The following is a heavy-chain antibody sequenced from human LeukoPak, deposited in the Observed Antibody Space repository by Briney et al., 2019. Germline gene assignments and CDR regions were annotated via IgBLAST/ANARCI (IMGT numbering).Heavy chain of an antibody. CDR2: IYYSGST. Sequence: SQTLSLTCTVSGGSISSGDYYWCWIRQPPGKGLEWIGYIYYSGSTYYNPSLKSRVTISVDTSKNQFSLKLSSVTAADTAVYYCARGGYCSGGSCYDFSSTTVRIWFDPWGQGTLVTVSS. J-gene: IGHJ5*02. CDR1: GGSISSGDYY. D-gene: IGHD2-15*01. V-gene: IGHV4-30-4*01. CDR3: ARGGYCSGGSCYDFSSTTVRIWFDP.